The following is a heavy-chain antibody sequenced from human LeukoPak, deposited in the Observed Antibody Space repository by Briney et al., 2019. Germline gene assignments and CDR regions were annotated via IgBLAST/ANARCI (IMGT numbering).Heavy chain of an antibody. CDR3: AKDSPTYYADS. CDR2: INYNGRDK. D-gene: IGHD2/OR15-2a*01. CDR1: GFTFSSFG. Sequence: PGGSLRLSCAASGFTFSSFGVHWVRQAPGKGLEWVSFINYNGRDKYYADSVKGRFTISRDSSKNTLSLQMNSLRAEDTAVYFCAKDSPTYYADSWGQGTLVTVSS. J-gene: IGHJ4*02. V-gene: IGHV3-30*02.